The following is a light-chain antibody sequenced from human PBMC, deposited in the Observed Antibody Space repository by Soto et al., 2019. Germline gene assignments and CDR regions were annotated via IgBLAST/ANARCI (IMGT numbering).Light chain of an antibody. CDR2: DNN. Sequence: QSVLTQPPSVSAAPRQKVTISCSGSTSNIGNNYVSWYQQFPGTAPKLLIYDNNKRPSGIPDRFSGSRSGTSATLGITGLQTGDEADYYCGTWDASLGAAIFGGGTKVTVL. J-gene: IGLJ2*01. CDR1: TSNIGNNY. V-gene: IGLV1-51*01. CDR3: GTWDASLGAAI.